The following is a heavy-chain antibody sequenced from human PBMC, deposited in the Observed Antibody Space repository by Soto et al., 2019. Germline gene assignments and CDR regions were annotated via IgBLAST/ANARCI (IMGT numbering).Heavy chain of an antibody. J-gene: IGHJ4*02. CDR2: IYHSGST. D-gene: IGHD3-22*01. Sequence: QLQLQESGSGLVKPSQTLSLTCAVSGGSISSGGYSWSWILNPPGKSLEWIGYIYHSGSTYYNPPLTSRVTISVDRSKNQFSLQLSSVTAADTAVYDCASGPYYYDSSGPAFDYWGQGTLVTVSS. V-gene: IGHV4-30-2*01. CDR1: GGSISSGGYS. CDR3: ASGPYYYDSSGPAFDY.